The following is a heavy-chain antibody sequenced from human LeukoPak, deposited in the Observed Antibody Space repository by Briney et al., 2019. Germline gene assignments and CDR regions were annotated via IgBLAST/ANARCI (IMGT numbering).Heavy chain of an antibody. J-gene: IGHJ5*02. V-gene: IGHV1-2*02. Sequence: GASVKVSCKASGYTFTVYYLHWVRQVPGQGLEWMGWINPNTGGTNYAQKFQGRVTMTRDTSISTAYLELSRLRSADTAVYYCARGYDSSFFDPWGQGTLVTVSA. CDR2: INPNTGGT. CDR3: ARGYDSSFFDP. D-gene: IGHD3-22*01. CDR1: GYTFTVYY.